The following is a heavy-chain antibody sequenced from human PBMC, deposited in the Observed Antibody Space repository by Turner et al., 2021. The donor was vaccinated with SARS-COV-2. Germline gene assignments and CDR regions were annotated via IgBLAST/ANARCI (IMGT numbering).Heavy chain of an antibody. J-gene: IGHJ4*02. CDR3: AKVASNPGDYFDY. V-gene: IGHV3-23*01. CDR1: GFTFSSYA. CDR2: ISDSGGST. Sequence: EVQLLESGGGLVQPGGSLRLSCAASGFTFSSYAMSWVRQAPGKGLEWVSCISDSGGSTYYADSVKGRFTISRDNSKNTLYLQMNSLRAEDTAVYYCAKVASNPGDYFDYWGQGTLVTVSS. D-gene: IGHD4-17*01.